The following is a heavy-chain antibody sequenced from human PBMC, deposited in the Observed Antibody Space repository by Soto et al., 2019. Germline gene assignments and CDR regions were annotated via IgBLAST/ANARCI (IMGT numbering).Heavy chain of an antibody. CDR3: ARVRFGDPFDF. D-gene: IGHD3-16*01. J-gene: IGHJ4*02. CDR1: GYRFTTYG. V-gene: IGHV1-18*01. CDR2: FNPDNQNT. Sequence: ASGKVSCKVSGYRFTTYGINWVRQAPGQGLEWVGWFNPDNQNTNYAQKFQDRVSLTTDSSTNTAYMELRDLRSDDTAVYYCARVRFGDPFDFWGQGSLVTVSS.